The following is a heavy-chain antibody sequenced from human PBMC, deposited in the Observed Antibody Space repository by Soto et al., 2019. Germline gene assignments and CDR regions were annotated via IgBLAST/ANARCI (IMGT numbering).Heavy chain of an antibody. Sequence: QVQLVQSGAEVKKPGASVKVSCKASGYTFTSYAMHWVRQAPGQRLEWMGWINAGNGNTKYSQKFQGRVTITRGTTASTAYIERSSLRTEATAVYYCATTLLGYCSGGSCYPSAGYGMDVWGQGTTVTVSS. CDR1: GYTFTSYA. V-gene: IGHV1-3*01. J-gene: IGHJ6*02. D-gene: IGHD2-15*01. CDR2: INAGNGNT. CDR3: ATTLLGYCSGGSCYPSAGYGMDV.